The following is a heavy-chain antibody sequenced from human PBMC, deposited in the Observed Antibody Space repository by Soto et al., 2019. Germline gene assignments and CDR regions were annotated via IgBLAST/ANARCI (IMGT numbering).Heavy chain of an antibody. V-gene: IGHV4-31*11. CDR3: AKLSCTSSTCYFPGWFDP. CDR2: VYYSGSS. J-gene: IGHJ5*02. D-gene: IGHD2-2*01. Sequence: SETLSLTCAVSGDSISGGASFWSWIRQPPXKGLEWIANVYYSGSSYYNPSLKSRLTISVDTTKNQFSLQLKSMTAADTAVYYCAKLSCTSSTCYFPGWFDPWGQGPLGTVSS. CDR1: GDSISGGASF.